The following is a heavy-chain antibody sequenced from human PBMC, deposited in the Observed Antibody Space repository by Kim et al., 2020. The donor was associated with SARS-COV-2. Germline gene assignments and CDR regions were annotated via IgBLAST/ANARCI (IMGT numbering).Heavy chain of an antibody. CDR2: INTNTGNP. D-gene: IGHD3-10*01. CDR1: GYTFTTYA. V-gene: IGHV7-4-1*02. Sequence: ASVKVSCKASGYTFTTYAMCWLRQAPGQGLEWMGWINTNTGNPTYAQGFRERFVFSVDTSVSTAYLEITSLKVEDTAVYYCARDVYGSGSYPLKYWGQGSLVTVSS. J-gene: IGHJ4*02. CDR3: ARDVYGSGSYPLKY.